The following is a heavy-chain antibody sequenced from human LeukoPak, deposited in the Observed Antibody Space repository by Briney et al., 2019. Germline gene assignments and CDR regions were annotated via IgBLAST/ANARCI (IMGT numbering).Heavy chain of an antibody. CDR3: TRGRTAYDSDY. CDR2: IYHSGST. Sequence: SETLSLTCTVSGGSVNSGDFYWYWIRQPPGKALESIGYIYHSGSTYHHPSLKSRVTISLDTSKNQFSLNVSSVTAADTAVYYCTRGRTAYDSDYWGQGTLVTVSS. D-gene: IGHD5-12*01. V-gene: IGHV4-30-4*01. J-gene: IGHJ4*02. CDR1: GGSVNSGDFY.